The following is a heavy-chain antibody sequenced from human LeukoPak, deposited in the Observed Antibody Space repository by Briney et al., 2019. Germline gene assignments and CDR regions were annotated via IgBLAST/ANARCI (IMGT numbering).Heavy chain of an antibody. D-gene: IGHD5-24*01. Sequence: GASVKVSCKASGYTFTSYAMHWVRQAPGQGLEWMGWINAGNGNTKYSQKFQGRVTITRDTSASTAYMELSSLRSEDTAVYYCARDMEMATISGIDYWGQGTLVTVSS. V-gene: IGHV1-3*01. CDR2: INAGNGNT. CDR1: GYTFTSYA. J-gene: IGHJ4*02. CDR3: ARDMEMATISGIDY.